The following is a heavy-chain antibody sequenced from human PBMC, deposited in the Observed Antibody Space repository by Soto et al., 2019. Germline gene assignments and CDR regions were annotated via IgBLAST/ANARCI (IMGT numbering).Heavy chain of an antibody. J-gene: IGHJ6*02. Sequence: SVKVSCKASGGTFSSYAISWVRQAPGQGLEWMGGIIPIFGTANYAQKFQGRVTITADESTSTAYMELSSLRSEDTAVYYCASSYGSGSYYRGMTYYYYGMDVWGQGTTVTVSS. CDR1: GGTFSSYA. CDR3: ASSYGSGSYYRGMTYYYYGMDV. D-gene: IGHD3-10*01. CDR2: IIPIFGTA. V-gene: IGHV1-69*13.